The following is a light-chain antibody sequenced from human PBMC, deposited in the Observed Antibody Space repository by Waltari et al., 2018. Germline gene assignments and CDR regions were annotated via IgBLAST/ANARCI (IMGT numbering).Light chain of an antibody. CDR1: QSIASN. V-gene: IGKV3-15*01. J-gene: IGKJ1*01. CDR3: QQYNNWPPVT. Sequence: EIVMTQSPATLSVSPGESATLSCRASQSIASNLAWYQQKPVQAPRLLIYGASTRATGVTARFSGSGSGTEFTLTISSLQSEDFALYYCQQYNNWPPVTFGQGTKVEIK. CDR2: GAS.